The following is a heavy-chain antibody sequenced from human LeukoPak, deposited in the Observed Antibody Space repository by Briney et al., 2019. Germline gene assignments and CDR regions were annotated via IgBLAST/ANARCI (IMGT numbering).Heavy chain of an antibody. J-gene: IGHJ4*02. CDR3: ARDPRYTNSRNYFDY. Sequence: GGSLRLSCAASGFTFSSYAMHWVRQAPGKGLEWVAVISSDGITNKYYADSVRGRCTISRDNSKNTLYLQMDSLRAEDTAVYFCARDPRYTNSRNYFDYWGQGTLVTVSS. CDR2: ISSDGITNK. D-gene: IGHD3-16*02. CDR1: GFTFSSYA. V-gene: IGHV3-30*04.